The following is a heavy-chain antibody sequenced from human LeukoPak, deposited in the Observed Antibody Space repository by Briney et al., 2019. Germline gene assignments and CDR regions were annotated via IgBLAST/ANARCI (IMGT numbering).Heavy chain of an antibody. CDR2: IIPIFGTE. Sequence: ASVKVSCKASGYTFTSYAISWVRQAPGQGLEWMGGIIPIFGTENYAQKFQGRVTITADKSTSTAYMELSSLRSEDTAVYYCARDSTYYDSSGHYNWFDPWGQGTLVTVSS. CDR3: ARDSTYYDSSGHYNWFDP. J-gene: IGHJ5*02. V-gene: IGHV1-69*06. D-gene: IGHD3-22*01. CDR1: GYTFTSYA.